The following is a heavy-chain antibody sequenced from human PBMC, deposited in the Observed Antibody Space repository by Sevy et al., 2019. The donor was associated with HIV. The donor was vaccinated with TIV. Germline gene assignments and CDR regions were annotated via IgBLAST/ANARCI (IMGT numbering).Heavy chain of an antibody. Sequence: GESLKISCAASGFTFSSYAMSWVRQAPGRGLEGVSAISGSGGGTYYADSVKGRFTISRDNSKNTLYLQMTSPRAEDTAVYYCAKKGSSTSCYSYWGQGTLVTVSS. CDR2: ISGSGGGT. V-gene: IGHV3-23*01. D-gene: IGHD2-2*02. J-gene: IGHJ4*02. CDR1: GFTFSSYA. CDR3: AKKGSSTSCYSY.